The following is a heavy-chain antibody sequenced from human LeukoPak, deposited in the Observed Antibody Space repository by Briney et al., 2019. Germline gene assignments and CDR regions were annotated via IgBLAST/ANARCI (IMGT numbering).Heavy chain of an antibody. J-gene: IGHJ4*02. D-gene: IGHD4-11*01. CDR1: GFTFSSYW. V-gene: IGHV3-74*01. CDR2: INSDGSST. Sequence: PGGSLRLSCAASGFTFSSYWMHWVRQAPGKGLVWVSRINSDGSSTSYADSVKGRFTISRDNAKNTLYLQMNSLRAEDTAVYYCDRVRDDYTYFDCWGQGTLVTVSS. CDR3: DRVRDDYTYFDC.